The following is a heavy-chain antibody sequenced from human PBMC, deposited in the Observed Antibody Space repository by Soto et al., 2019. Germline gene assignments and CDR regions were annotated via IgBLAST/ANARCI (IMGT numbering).Heavy chain of an antibody. CDR3: ARDHAYGIPDD. J-gene: IGHJ4*02. D-gene: IGHD2-21*01. V-gene: IGHV1-3*01. CDR1: GYTFTGYS. CDR2: INAGNGNT. Sequence: ASVKVSCKASGYTFTGYSMHWVRQAPGQRLEWMGWINAGNGNTKYSQKFQGRVTITRDTSASTAYMELSSLRSEDTAVYYCARDHAYGIPDDWGQGTLVTVSS.